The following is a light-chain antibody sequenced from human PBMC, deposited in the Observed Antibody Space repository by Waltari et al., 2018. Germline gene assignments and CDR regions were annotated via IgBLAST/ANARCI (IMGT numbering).Light chain of an antibody. J-gene: IGLJ1*01. CDR1: SSNIGSNL. CDR3: ATWDASLSGHYA. V-gene: IGLV1-47*01. Sequence: QSVLTQPASVSGIPGQRVTASCSGSSSNIGSNLVSWYQQLPGAAPKLLFHRDNQRPSGVPDRFSGAKSGTSASLAISGLRSEDEAEYFCATWDASLSGHYAFGTGTSVCVL. CDR2: RDN.